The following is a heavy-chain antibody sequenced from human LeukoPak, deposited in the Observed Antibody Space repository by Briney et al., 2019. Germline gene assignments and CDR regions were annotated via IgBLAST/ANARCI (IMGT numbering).Heavy chain of an antibody. D-gene: IGHD4-17*01. CDR3: AKGSTSTVTPTDY. CDR2: ISGSGSST. Sequence: GGSLRLSCAASGFTFSSYAMSWVRQAPGKGLEWVSAISGSGSSTYYADSVKGRFTISRDNSKNTLYLQMSSLRAEDTAVYYCAKGSTSTVTPTDYWGQGTLVTVSS. V-gene: IGHV3-23*01. CDR1: GFTFSSYA. J-gene: IGHJ4*02.